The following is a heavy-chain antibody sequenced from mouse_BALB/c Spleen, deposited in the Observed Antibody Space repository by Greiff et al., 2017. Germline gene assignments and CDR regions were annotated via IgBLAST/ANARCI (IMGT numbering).Heavy chain of an antibody. D-gene: IGHD2-2*01. Sequence: DVQLVESGGGLVKPGGSLKLSCAASGFTFSDYYMYWVRQTPEKRLEWVATISDGGSYTYYPDSVKGRFTISRDNAKNNLYLQMSSLKSEDTAMYYCARGGGYDDLYYAMDYWGQGTSVTVSS. CDR3: ARGGGYDDLYYAMDY. CDR1: GFTFSDYY. J-gene: IGHJ4*01. V-gene: IGHV5-4*02. CDR2: ISDGGSYT.